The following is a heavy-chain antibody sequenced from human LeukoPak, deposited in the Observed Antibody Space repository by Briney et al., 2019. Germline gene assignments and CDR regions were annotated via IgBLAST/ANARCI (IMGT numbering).Heavy chain of an antibody. CDR3: ATANSSGWPFDY. D-gene: IGHD6-19*01. CDR1: GYTLTELS. Sequence: ASVTVSCKVSGYTLTELSMHWVRQAPAKGLEWMGGFDPEDGETIYAQKFQGRVTMTEDTSTDTAYMELSSLRSEDTAVYYCATANSSGWPFDYWGQGTLVTVSS. CDR2: FDPEDGET. V-gene: IGHV1-24*01. J-gene: IGHJ4*02.